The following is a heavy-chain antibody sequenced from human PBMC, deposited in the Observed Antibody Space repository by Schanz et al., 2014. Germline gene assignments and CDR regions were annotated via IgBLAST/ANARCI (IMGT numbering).Heavy chain of an antibody. D-gene: IGHD2-2*02. CDR1: RLNFNNAW. V-gene: IGHV3-15*01. CDR3: AGWNGYQLLYPAR. Sequence: EVQLEESGGGLVKPGGSLKLSCAASRLNFNNAWMHWVRQAPGKGLEWVGRIKSQFDGETADYGAAVRGRFTISRDDSKSIAYLQMISLKTDDTAVYYCAGWNGYQLLYPARRGQGTLVTVSS. CDR2: IKSQFDGETA. J-gene: IGHJ4*02.